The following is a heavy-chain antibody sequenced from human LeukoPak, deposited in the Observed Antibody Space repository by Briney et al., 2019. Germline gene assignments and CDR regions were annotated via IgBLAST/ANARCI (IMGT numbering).Heavy chain of an antibody. V-gene: IGHV3-20*04. CDR3: ARGVTTVSSYYVYHYMDV. CDR2: TTWNGGST. Sequence: GGSLRLSCAASGLTFKDYGMSWVRQAPGKGLEWVSGTTWNGGSTGYADPVKGRFTISRDNAQNSLYLQMNSLRAEDTALYYCARGVTTVSSYYVYHYMDVWGKGTTVTVSS. CDR1: GLTFKDYG. D-gene: IGHD4-11*01. J-gene: IGHJ6*03.